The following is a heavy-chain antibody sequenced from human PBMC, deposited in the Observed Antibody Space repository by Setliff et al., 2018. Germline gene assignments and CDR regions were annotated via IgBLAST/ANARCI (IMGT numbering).Heavy chain of an antibody. CDR1: GATLSGVV. CDR3: ATELRSPFWHFDL. J-gene: IGHJ4*02. Sequence: SGKVSCKASGATLSGVVFSWVRQAPGHGLEWMGRFIPVLGKPNYAPRFQGRLTITVDTSTGTSYMDLRSLRSDDTAIYYCATELRSPFWHFDLWGQGSLVTVSS. CDR2: FIPVLGKP. V-gene: IGHV1-69*04. D-gene: IGHD3-3*01.